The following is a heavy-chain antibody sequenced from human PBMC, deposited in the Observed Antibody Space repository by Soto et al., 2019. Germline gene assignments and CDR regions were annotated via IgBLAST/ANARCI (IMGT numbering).Heavy chain of an antibody. CDR1: GQSFSGHS. CDR3: ARGSGIVALPGELEDVNYDY. D-gene: IGHD1-1*01. V-gene: IGHV4-34*01. CDR2: INESGST. J-gene: IGHJ4*02. Sequence: QVQLQQWGAGLVKPSETLSLSCAVYGQSFSGHSWAWIRQSPGKGLEWIGEINESGSTYYNPSLKSRVPISADTSKNQFSLKLSSVSAADTAVYFCARGSGIVALPGELEDVNYDYWGQGTLVNVSS.